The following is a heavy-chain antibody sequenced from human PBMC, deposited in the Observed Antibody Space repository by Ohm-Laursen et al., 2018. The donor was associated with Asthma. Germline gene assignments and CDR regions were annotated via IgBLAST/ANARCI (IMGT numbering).Heavy chain of an antibody. J-gene: IGHJ6*02. CDR3: ARDRVVVVPAAIYYGMDV. Sequence: SLRLSCTASGFTFDDYAMHWVRQAPGKGLEWVSGISWNSGSIGYADSVKGRFTISRDNAKNSLYLQMNSLRAEDTAVYYCARDRVVVVPAAIYYGMDVWGQGTTVTVSS. CDR1: GFTFDDYA. CDR2: ISWNSGSI. V-gene: IGHV3-9*01. D-gene: IGHD2-2*01.